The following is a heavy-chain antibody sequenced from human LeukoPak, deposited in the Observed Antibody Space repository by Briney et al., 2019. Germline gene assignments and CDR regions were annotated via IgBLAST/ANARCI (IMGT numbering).Heavy chain of an antibody. Sequence: SETLSLTCTVSGGSISSGDYYWSWIRQPPGKGLEWIVYIYYSGSTYYNPSLKSRVTISVDTSKNQFSLKLSSVTAADTAVYYCTRESYGDAYNWFDPWGQGTLVTVSS. V-gene: IGHV4-30-4*01. CDR1: GGSISSGDYY. D-gene: IGHD4-17*01. CDR3: TRESYGDAYNWFDP. J-gene: IGHJ5*02. CDR2: IYYSGST.